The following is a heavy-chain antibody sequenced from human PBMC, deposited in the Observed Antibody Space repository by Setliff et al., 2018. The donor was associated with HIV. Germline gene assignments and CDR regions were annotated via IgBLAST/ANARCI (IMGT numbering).Heavy chain of an antibody. D-gene: IGHD6-19*01. CDR3: ASTGGWYYGMDV. J-gene: IGHJ6*02. CDR2: ISSSSRTI. V-gene: IGHV3-48*01. CDR1: GFNFSSHT. Sequence: HPGGSLRLSCAASGFNFSSHTMNWVRQAPGKGLEWVSDISSSSRTIYYADSVKGRFTISRDNAKNSLYLQMNSLRAEDTAVYYCASTGGWYYGMDVWGQGTTVTVSS.